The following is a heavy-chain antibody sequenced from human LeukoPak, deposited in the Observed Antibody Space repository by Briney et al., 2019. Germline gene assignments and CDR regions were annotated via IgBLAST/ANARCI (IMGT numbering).Heavy chain of an antibody. J-gene: IGHJ3*02. D-gene: IGHD3-3*01. V-gene: IGHV4-39*01. Sequence: SETLSLTCTVSGGSISSSSYYWGWIRQPPGKGLEWIGSIYYSGSTYYNPSLKSRVTISVDTSKNQFSLKLSSVTAADTAVYYCARPSYYEHAFDIWGQGTMVTVSS. CDR2: IYYSGST. CDR1: GGSISSSSYY. CDR3: ARPSYYEHAFDI.